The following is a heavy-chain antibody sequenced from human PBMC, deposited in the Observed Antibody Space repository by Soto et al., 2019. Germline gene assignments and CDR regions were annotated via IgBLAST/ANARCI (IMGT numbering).Heavy chain of an antibody. J-gene: IGHJ6*03. Sequence: SETLSLTCAVYGGSFSGYYWSWIRQPPGKGLEWIGEINHSGSTNYNPSLKSRVTISVDTSKNQFSLKLSSVTAADTAVYYFARIKIVGILTYYMDVWGKETPFTVSS. CDR2: INHSGST. D-gene: IGHD3-3*01. V-gene: IGHV4-34*01. CDR3: ARIKIVGILTYYMDV. CDR1: GGSFSGYY.